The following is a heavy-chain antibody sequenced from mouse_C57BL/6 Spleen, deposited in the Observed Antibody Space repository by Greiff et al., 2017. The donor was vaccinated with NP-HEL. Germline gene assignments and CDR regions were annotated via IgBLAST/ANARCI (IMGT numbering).Heavy chain of an antibody. CDR2: INPSSGYT. V-gene: IGHV1-4*01. CDR3: ARLGRGQDYYAMDY. CDR1: GYTFTSYT. D-gene: IGHD3-3*01. Sequence: QVHVKQSGAELARPGASVKMSCKASGYTFTSYTMHWVKQRPGQGLEWIGYINPSSGYTKYNQKFKDKATLTADKSSSTAYMQLSSLTSEDSAVYYCARLGRGQDYYAMDYWGQGTSVTVSS. J-gene: IGHJ4*01.